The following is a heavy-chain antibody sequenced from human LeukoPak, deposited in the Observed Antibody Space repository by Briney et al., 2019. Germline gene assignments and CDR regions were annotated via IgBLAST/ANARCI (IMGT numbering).Heavy chain of an antibody. Sequence: ASETLSLTCTVSGHSIINSFYWGWIRQPPGKGLEWIGSIYHTGSTYYNPSLKSRVTISVDKSKNQFSLKLSSVTAADTAVYYCASSALWFGELFVNYWGQGTLVTVSS. CDR3: ASSALWFGELFVNY. CDR1: GHSIINSFY. D-gene: IGHD3-10*01. J-gene: IGHJ4*02. CDR2: IYHTGST. V-gene: IGHV4-38-2*02.